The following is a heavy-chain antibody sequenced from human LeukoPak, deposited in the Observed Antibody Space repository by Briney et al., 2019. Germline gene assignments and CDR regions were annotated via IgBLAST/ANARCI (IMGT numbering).Heavy chain of an antibody. CDR2: IIPIFGTA. J-gene: IGHJ4*02. CDR3: ASPKAHSGSYQLPFDY. CDR1: GGTFSSYA. D-gene: IGHD1-26*01. Sequence: ASVKVSCKASGGTFSSYAISWVRQAPGQGLEWMGGIIPIFGTANYAQKFQGRVTITADESTSTAYMELSSPRSEDTAVYYCASPKAHSGSYQLPFDYWGQGTLVTVSS. V-gene: IGHV1-69*13.